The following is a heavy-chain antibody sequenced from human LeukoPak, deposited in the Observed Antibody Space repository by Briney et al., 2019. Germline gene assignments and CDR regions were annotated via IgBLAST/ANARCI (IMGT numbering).Heavy chain of an antibody. CDR2: IYPGDSDT. Sequence: RGESLKISCKGSGYRFTTYWIGWVRQMPGKGLEWMGIIYPGDSDTRYSPSFQGQVTISADKSISTAYLQWSSLKASDTATYYCARGPDSSGWFDAFDIWGQGTMVTVSS. D-gene: IGHD6-19*01. CDR1: GYRFTTYW. V-gene: IGHV5-51*01. J-gene: IGHJ3*02. CDR3: ARGPDSSGWFDAFDI.